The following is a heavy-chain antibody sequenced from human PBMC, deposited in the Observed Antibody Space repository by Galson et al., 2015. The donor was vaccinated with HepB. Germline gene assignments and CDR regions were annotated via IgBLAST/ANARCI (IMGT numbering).Heavy chain of an antibody. D-gene: IGHD3-9*01. V-gene: IGHV7-4-1*01. J-gene: IGHJ4*02. CDR3: AREGWDTGYAFLDY. CDR1: GYTFNNYA. Sequence: SVKVSCKASGYTFNNYAIKWVRQAPGQGLEWMGWINTNTGETTYARRFAGRFVFSFDTAVSTAYLHISSLKADDTAVYFCAREGWDTGYAFLDYWGQGTLVTVSS. CDR2: INTNTGET.